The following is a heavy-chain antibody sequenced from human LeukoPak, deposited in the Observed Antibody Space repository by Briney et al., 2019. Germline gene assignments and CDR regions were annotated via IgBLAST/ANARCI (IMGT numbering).Heavy chain of an antibody. CDR1: GFTFSSYA. V-gene: IGHV3-23*01. CDR3: AKVMYSSGWYYFDY. Sequence: PGGSLRLSCAASGFTFSSYAMSWVRQAPGKGLEWVSAISGSGGSTYYADSVKGRFTISRDNSKDTLYLQMNSLRAEDTAVYYCAKVMYSSGWYYFDYWGQGTLVTVSS. J-gene: IGHJ4*02. D-gene: IGHD6-19*01. CDR2: ISGSGGST.